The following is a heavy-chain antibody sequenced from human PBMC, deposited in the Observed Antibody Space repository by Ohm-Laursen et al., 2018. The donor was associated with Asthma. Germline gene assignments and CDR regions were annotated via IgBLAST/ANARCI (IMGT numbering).Heavy chain of an antibody. J-gene: IGHJ4*02. D-gene: IGHD2-15*01. CDR2: ISSSSSYI. V-gene: IGHV3-21*01. CDR3: ARVKGYCSGGSCSEYYFDY. Sequence: SLRLSCAASGFTFSSYSMNWVRQAPGKGLEWVSSISSSSSYIYYADSVKGRFTISRDNAKNSLYLQMNSLRAEDTAVYYCARVKGYCSGGSCSEYYFDYWGQGTLVTVSS. CDR1: GFTFSSYS.